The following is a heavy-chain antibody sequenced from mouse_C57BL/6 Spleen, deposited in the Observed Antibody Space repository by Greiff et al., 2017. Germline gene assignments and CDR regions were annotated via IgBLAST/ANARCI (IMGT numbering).Heavy chain of an antibody. V-gene: IGHV5-17*01. Sequence: EVKLMESGGGLVKPGGSLKLSCAASGFTFSDYGMHWVRQAPEKGLEWVAYISSGSSTIYYADTVKGRFTISRDNAKNTLFLQMTSLRSEDTAMYYCARNYDYDDYAMDYWGQGTSVTGSS. CDR1: GFTFSDYG. J-gene: IGHJ4*01. CDR2: ISSGSSTI. CDR3: ARNYDYDDYAMDY. D-gene: IGHD2-4*01.